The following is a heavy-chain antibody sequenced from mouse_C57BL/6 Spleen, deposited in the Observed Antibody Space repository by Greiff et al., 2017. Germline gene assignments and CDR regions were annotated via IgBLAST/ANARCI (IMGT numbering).Heavy chain of an antibody. Sequence: EVQLVESGGGLVKPGGSLKLSCAASGFTFSDYGMHWVRQAPEKGLEWVAYISSGSSTIYYADTVKGRFTISRDNAKNTLFLQMTSLRSEDTAMYYCARGDGSSPFYAMDYWGQGTSVTVSS. V-gene: IGHV5-17*01. CDR3: ARGDGSSPFYAMDY. CDR1: GFTFSDYG. D-gene: IGHD1-1*01. CDR2: ISSGSSTI. J-gene: IGHJ4*01.